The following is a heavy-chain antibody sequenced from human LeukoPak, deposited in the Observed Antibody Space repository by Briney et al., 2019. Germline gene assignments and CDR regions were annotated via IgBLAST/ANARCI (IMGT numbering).Heavy chain of an antibody. Sequence: SETLSLTCTVSGGSISSYYWSWIRQPPGKGLEWIGYIYYSGSTNYNPSLKSRVTISVGTSKNQFSLKLSSVTAADTAVYYCARGGRDGYRDYWGQGTLVTVSS. CDR2: IYYSGST. CDR3: ARGGRDGYRDY. CDR1: GGSISSYY. V-gene: IGHV4-59*01. D-gene: IGHD5-24*01. J-gene: IGHJ4*02.